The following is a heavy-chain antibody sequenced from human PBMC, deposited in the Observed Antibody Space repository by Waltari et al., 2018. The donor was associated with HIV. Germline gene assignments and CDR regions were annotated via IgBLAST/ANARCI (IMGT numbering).Heavy chain of an antibody. Sequence: EVQLVQSGAEVKKPGESLKISCEASGYIFTNYWIGWVRQIPGKGLEWMGIIYPGDSDVRYSLSFQGQVTISADKSISTVYLQWSTLKTSDTAVYYCARQFGDSWGQGTLVTVSS. J-gene: IGHJ4*02. D-gene: IGHD3-10*01. CDR2: IYPGDSDV. CDR1: GYIFTNYW. V-gene: IGHV5-51*01. CDR3: ARQFGDS.